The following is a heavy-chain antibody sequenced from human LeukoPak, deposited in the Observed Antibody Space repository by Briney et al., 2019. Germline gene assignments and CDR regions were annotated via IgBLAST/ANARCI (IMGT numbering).Heavy chain of an antibody. V-gene: IGHV1-69*01. Sequence: ASVKVSCKASGGTFSSYAISWVRQAPGQGLEWMGGIIPIFGTANYAQKFQGRVTITADESTSTAYMELSSLRSEDTAVYYCASCPTPYDAFDIWGHGTIVTVSS. CDR1: GGTFSSYA. J-gene: IGHJ3*02. CDR3: ASCPTPYDAFDI. CDR2: IIPIFGTA.